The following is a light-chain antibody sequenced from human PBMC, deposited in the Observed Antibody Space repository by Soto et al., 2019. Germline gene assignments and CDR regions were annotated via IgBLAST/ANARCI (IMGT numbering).Light chain of an antibody. CDR2: KAS. V-gene: IGKV1-5*03. J-gene: IGKJ2*01. CDR3: QQRNSYPRT. Sequence: IQMTQSPSTLSGSVGDRVTITCRASQTISSWLAWYQQKPGKAPKLLIYKASTLKSGVPSRFSGSGSETEFTLTITSLQPEDSATYYCQQRNSYPRTFGQGTKVDIK. CDR1: QTISSW.